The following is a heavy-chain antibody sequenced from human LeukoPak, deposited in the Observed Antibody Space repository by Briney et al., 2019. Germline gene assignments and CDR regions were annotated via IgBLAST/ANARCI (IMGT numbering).Heavy chain of an antibody. Sequence: GGSLRLSCAASGFTFSIYAMTWVRQAPGKGLEWISYISNTGSVIYYADSVKGRFTISRDNAKNSLYLQMNSLRAEDTAVYYCARAMTVVVVSTDYWGQGTLVTVSS. V-gene: IGHV3-48*03. J-gene: IGHJ4*02. CDR1: GFTFSIYA. D-gene: IGHD3-22*01. CDR3: ARAMTVVVVSTDY. CDR2: ISNTGSVI.